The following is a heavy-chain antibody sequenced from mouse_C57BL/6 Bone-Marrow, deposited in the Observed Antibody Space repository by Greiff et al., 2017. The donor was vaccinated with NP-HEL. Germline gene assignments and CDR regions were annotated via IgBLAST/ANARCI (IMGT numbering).Heavy chain of an antibody. D-gene: IGHD2-4*01. CDR1: GYSITSGYD. J-gene: IGHJ3*01. Sequence: DVHLVESGPGMVKPSQSLSLTCTVTGYSITSGYDWHWIRHFPGNKLEWMGYISYSGSTNYNPSLKSRISITHDTSKNHFFLKLNSVTTEDTATYYCARDGITPFAYWGQGTLVTVSA. V-gene: IGHV3-1*01. CDR3: ARDGITPFAY. CDR2: ISYSGST.